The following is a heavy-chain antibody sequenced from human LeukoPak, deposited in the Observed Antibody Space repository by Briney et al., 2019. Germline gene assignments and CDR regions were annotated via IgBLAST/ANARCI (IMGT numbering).Heavy chain of an antibody. CDR1: GGSIRSSTDY. Sequence: PSETLSLTCTVSGGSIRSSTDYWGWIRQPAGKGLEWIGRIYTSGSTNYNPSLKSRVTMSVDTSKNQFSLKLSSVTAADTAVYYCARVGYYDSSGYIQLWGQGTLVTVSS. CDR3: ARVGYYDSSGYIQL. V-gene: IGHV4-61*02. J-gene: IGHJ1*01. CDR2: IYTSGST. D-gene: IGHD3-22*01.